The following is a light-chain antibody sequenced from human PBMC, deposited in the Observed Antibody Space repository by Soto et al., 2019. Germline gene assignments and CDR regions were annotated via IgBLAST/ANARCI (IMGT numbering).Light chain of an antibody. CDR2: LGS. V-gene: IGKV2-28*01. CDR1: QSLLQSNGYNY. J-gene: IGKJ4*01. Sequence: DIVMTQSPLSLPVTPGESASISCRSSQSLLQSNGYNYLVWYLQKSGQSPQLLIYLGSNRASGVPDRFSGSGSGTDFTLTISRVEAEDVGFYYCMQALQTPLTFGGGTKVEIK. CDR3: MQALQTPLT.